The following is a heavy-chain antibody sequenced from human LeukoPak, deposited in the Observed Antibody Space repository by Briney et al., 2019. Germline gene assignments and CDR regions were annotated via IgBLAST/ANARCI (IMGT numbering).Heavy chain of an antibody. D-gene: IGHD3-3*01. CDR2: IRYDGSNK. CDR1: GFTFSSYG. Sequence: GGSLRLSCAASGFTFSSYGMHWVRQAPGKGLEWVAFIRYDGSNKYYADSVKGRFTISRDNSKNTLYLQMNSLRAEDTAVYYCANEGVTIFGVVTHFDYWGQGTLVTVSS. CDR3: ANEGVTIFGVVTHFDY. J-gene: IGHJ4*02. V-gene: IGHV3-30*02.